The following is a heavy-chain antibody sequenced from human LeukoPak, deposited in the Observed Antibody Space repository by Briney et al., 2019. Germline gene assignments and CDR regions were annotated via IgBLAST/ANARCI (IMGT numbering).Heavy chain of an antibody. CDR2: IYYSGST. CDR1: GGSISSYY. CDR3: ARDAFGRIVDY. Sequence: SETLSLTCTVSGGSISSYYWSWIRQPPGKGLEWIGYIYYSGSTNYNPSLKSRVTISVDTSKNQFSLKLSSVTAADTAVYYCARDAFGRIVDYWGQGTLVTVSS. J-gene: IGHJ4*02. D-gene: IGHD3-10*01. V-gene: IGHV4-59*01.